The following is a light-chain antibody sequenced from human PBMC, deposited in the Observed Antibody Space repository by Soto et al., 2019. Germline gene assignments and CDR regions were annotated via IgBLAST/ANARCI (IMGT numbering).Light chain of an antibody. V-gene: IGLV2-14*01. CDR3: SSYTSSSTLLYV. CDR1: SSDVGGYNY. J-gene: IGLJ1*01. Sequence: QSALTQPASVSGSPGQSITISCTGTSSDVGGYNYVSWYQQHPGKAHKLMIYDVSNRPSGVTNSFSGSKSGNTASLTISWLQAEDEADYYCSSYTSSSTLLYVFGTGTKVTVL. CDR2: DVS.